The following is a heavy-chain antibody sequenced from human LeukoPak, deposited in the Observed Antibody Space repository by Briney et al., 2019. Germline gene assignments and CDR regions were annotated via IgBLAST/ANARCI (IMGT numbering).Heavy chain of an antibody. J-gene: IGHJ4*02. CDR1: GGSISSDGYY. Sequence: PSETLSLTCTVSGGSISSDGYYWSWIRQHPGKGLEWIGYIYYSGSTYYNPSLKSRVTISVDTSKNQFSLKLSSVTAADTAVYYCARDLPDSSGYYGLYYFDYWGQGTLVTVPS. CDR3: ARDLPDSSGYYGLYYFDY. V-gene: IGHV4-31*03. CDR2: IYYSGST. D-gene: IGHD3-22*01.